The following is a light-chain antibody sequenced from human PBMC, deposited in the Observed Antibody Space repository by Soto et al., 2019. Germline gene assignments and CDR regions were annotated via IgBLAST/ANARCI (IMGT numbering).Light chain of an antibody. Sequence: EIVLTQSPDTLSLSPGERATLSCRASQSVRSSLAWYQQKPGQAPRLLIYDASNRATGIPARFSGSGSRTDFTLTISSLEPEDFAVYYCQQRSNWPPEVTFGPGTKGDIK. CDR2: DAS. CDR3: QQRSNWPPEVT. CDR1: QSVRSS. V-gene: IGKV3-11*01. J-gene: IGKJ3*01.